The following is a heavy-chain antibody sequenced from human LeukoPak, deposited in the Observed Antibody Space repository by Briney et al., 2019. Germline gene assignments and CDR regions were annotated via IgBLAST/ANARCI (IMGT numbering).Heavy chain of an antibody. CDR2: ISGRGGST. CDR3: AKVGWPHSGPTYYSDY. CDR1: GFTFSSYA. J-gene: IGHJ4*02. Sequence: PGVSLRLSCAASGFTFSSYAMSCVREAPGKGLECVLAISGRGGSTFCADSVKGRFTVSRDNSKNTLYLQTNSLRAEDTAVYYCAKVGWPHSGPTYYSDYWGQGTLVTVSS. D-gene: IGHD2-15*01. V-gene: IGHV3-23*01.